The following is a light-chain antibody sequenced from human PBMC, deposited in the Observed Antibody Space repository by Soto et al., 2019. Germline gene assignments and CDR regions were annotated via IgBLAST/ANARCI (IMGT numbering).Light chain of an antibody. CDR1: SSDVGGYKY. Sequence: QSALTQPASVSGSPGQSITISCTGTSSDVGGYKYVSWYQQHPGKAPKVMIYEVSNRPSGVSNRFSGSKSGNTASLTISGLQAEDEGDYYCSSYTISRSYVFGTGTKLPS. CDR3: SSYTISRSYV. J-gene: IGLJ1*01. V-gene: IGLV2-14*01. CDR2: EVS.